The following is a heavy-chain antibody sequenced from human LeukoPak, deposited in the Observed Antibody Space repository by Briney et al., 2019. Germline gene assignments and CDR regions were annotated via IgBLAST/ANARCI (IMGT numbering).Heavy chain of an antibody. CDR1: GGSFSGYY. V-gene: IGHV4-34*01. D-gene: IGHD6-19*01. J-gene: IGHJ4*02. Sequence: SETLSLTCAVYGGSFSGYYWSWIRQPPGKGLEWIGEINHSGSTNYNPSLKSRVTISVDTSKNQFSLKLSSVTAADTAVYYCARRQGSVAGRPFDYWGQGTLVTVSS. CDR3: ARRQGSVAGRPFDY. CDR2: INHSGST.